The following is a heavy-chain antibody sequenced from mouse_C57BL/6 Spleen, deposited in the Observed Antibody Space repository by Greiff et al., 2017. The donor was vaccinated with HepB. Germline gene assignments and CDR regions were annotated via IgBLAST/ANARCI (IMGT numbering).Heavy chain of an antibody. CDR3: ARNGIPSWDFYFDY. CDR2: IWSGGST. V-gene: IGHV2-2*01. CDR1: GFSLTSYG. D-gene: IGHD4-1*01. Sequence: VQGVESGPGLVQPSQSLSITCTVSGFSLTSYGVHWVRQSPGKGLEWLGVIWSGGSTDYNAAFISRLSISKDNSKSQVFFKMNSLQADDTAIYYCARNGIPSWDFYFDYWGQGTTLTVSS. J-gene: IGHJ2*01.